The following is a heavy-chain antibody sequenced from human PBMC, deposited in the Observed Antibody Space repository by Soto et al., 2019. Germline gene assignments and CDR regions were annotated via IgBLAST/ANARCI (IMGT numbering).Heavy chain of an antibody. J-gene: IGHJ4*02. V-gene: IGHV3-48*03. CDR1: GFTFSNYN. CDR3: ARDVGPPARNFDY. Sequence: GGSLRLSCVASGFTFSNYNMNWVRQAPGKGLEWVSYISSSGSNMYYADSVKGRFTISRDNAKNSLYLQMNSLRAEDTAVYYCARDVGPPARNFDYWGQGTLVTVSS. CDR2: ISSSGSNM.